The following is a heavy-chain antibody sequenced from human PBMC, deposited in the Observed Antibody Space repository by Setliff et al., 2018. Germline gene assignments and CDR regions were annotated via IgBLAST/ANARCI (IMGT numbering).Heavy chain of an antibody. CDR2: TNWNGGST. D-gene: IGHD6-6*01. CDR1: GFTFDDYG. Sequence: GGSLRLSCAASGFTFDDYGMIWVRQGPGKGLEWVSGTNWNGGSTGYSDAVKGRFTISRDNAKNSLYLQMDSLTAEDTALYYWAIENGFATRPGYYYIDVWGKGTPVTVSS. J-gene: IGHJ6*03. V-gene: IGHV3-20*04. CDR3: AIENGFATRPGYYYIDV.